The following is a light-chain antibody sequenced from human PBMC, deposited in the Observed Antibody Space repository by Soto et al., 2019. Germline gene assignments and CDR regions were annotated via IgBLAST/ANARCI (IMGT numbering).Light chain of an antibody. CDR1: QSVSSSY. CDR3: QQRSNWPLT. V-gene: IGKV3D-20*02. J-gene: IGKJ4*01. Sequence: EIVLTQSPGTLSLSPGERATLTCRASQSVSSSYLAWFQQKPGQAPRVLIYGASSRATGIPDRFSGSGSGTDFTLTISRLEPEDFAVYYCQQRSNWPLTFGGGTKV. CDR2: GAS.